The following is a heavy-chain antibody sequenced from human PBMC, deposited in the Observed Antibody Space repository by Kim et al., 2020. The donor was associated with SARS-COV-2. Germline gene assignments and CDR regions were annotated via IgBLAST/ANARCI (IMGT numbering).Heavy chain of an antibody. V-gene: IGHV3-30-3*01. CDR2: ISYDGSNK. CDR1: GFTFSNYA. CDR3: ARDTCEDH. Sequence: GGSLRLSCAASGFTFSNYAMHWVRQAPGKGLEWVAVISYDGSNKYYADSVKGRFTISRDDSKNTLYLQMNSQRAEDTAVYYCARDTCEDHWGQGTLVTVSS. J-gene: IGHJ4*02.